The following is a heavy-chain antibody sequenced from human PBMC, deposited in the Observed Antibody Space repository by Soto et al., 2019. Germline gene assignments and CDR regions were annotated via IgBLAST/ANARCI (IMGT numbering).Heavy chain of an antibody. J-gene: IGHJ6*02. V-gene: IGHV1-69*01. Sequence: QVQLVQPGAEVKKPGSSVKVSCKASGGTFSSYAISWVRQAPGQGLEWMGGIIPIPGTANYAQKFQGRVTITADESTSSAYMELSSLRSEDTAVYYCARSQGSSTSLDIYYYYYYGMDVWGQGTTVTVSS. CDR3: ARSQGSSTSLDIYYYYYYGMDV. CDR1: GGTFSSYA. CDR2: IIPIPGTA. D-gene: IGHD2-2*01.